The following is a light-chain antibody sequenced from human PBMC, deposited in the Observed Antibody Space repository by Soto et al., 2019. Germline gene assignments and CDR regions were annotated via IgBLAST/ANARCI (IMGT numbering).Light chain of an antibody. CDR3: CSYAGSYTFYV. V-gene: IGLV2-11*01. CDR1: SSDVGNYNY. CDR2: DVS. Sequence: QSALTQPRSVSGSPGQSVTISCTGTSSDVGNYNYVSWYQQHPGKAPKLMIYDVSKRPSGVPDRFSGSKSGNTASLTISGLQAEDEADYYCCSYAGSYTFYVFGTGTKV. J-gene: IGLJ1*01.